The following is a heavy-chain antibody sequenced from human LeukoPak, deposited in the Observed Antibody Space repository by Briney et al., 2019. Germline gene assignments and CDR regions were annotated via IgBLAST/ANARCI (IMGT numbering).Heavy chain of an antibody. V-gene: IGHV3-23*01. Sequence: GGSLRLSCAASGFTFNTYAMSWVRQAPGKGLEWISAISSSGETTYYADSVKGRFTISRDNSKNTLYLQMNSLRAEDTAVYYCAKGRTYCSSTSCPLGYFDYWGQGTLVTVSS. CDR3: AKGRTYCSSTSCPLGYFDY. D-gene: IGHD2-2*01. CDR2: ISSSGETT. J-gene: IGHJ4*02. CDR1: GFTFNTYA.